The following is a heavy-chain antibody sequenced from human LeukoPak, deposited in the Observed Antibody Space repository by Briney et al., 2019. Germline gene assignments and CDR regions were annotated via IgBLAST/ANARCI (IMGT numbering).Heavy chain of an antibody. Sequence: PGGSLRLSCAVSGITLSNYGMSWVRQAPGKGLEWVAGISDSAGRTNYAASVKGRFTISRDSPKNTLYLQMNSLRAEDTAVYFCAKRGVVIRVILVGFHKEAYYFDSWGQGALVTVSS. CDR2: ISDSAGRT. D-gene: IGHD3-22*01. V-gene: IGHV3-23*01. J-gene: IGHJ4*02. CDR1: GITLSNYG. CDR3: AKRGVVIRVILVGFHKEAYYFDS.